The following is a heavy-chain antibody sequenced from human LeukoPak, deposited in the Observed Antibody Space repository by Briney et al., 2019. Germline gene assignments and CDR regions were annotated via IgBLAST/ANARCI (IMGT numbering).Heavy chain of an antibody. CDR1: GDSIGSYF. J-gene: IGHJ6*02. CDR2: IYHSGST. Sequence: SETLFLTCTVSGDSIGSYFWSWIRQSPGKGLEWIGHIYHSGSTNYNPSLKSRVSISVDTSKNQFSLKLTSVTSADTAVYYCARDGPAYTSRWYDYYYGLDVWGQGTTVTVPS. V-gene: IGHV4-59*01. CDR3: ARDGPAYTSRWYDYYYGLDV. D-gene: IGHD2-2*01.